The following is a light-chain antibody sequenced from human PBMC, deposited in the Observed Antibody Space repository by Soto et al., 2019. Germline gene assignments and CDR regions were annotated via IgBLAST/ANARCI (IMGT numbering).Light chain of an antibody. CDR1: QSVTNS. V-gene: IGKV3-11*01. CDR2: DAS. J-gene: IGKJ1*01. CDR3: QQSYSTPPT. Sequence: EIVLTQSPATLSLSPGERATLSCRASQSVTNSLAWYQQKPGQAPRLLVYDASNRATGIPTRFSGSGSGTDFTLTISNLEPEDFATYYCQQSYSTPPTFGQGTKVDIK.